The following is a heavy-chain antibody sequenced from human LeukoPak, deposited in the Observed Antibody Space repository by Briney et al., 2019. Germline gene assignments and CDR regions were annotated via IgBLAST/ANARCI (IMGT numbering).Heavy chain of an antibody. Sequence: ASVKVSCKASGYTFTGYYMHWVRQAPGQGLEWMGWINPNSGGTNYAQKFQGRVTMTRDPSISTAYMELRSLRSDDTAVYYCARVREEGIDYWGQGTLVTVSS. CDR3: ARVREEGIDY. CDR1: GYTFTGYY. CDR2: INPNSGGT. J-gene: IGHJ4*02. V-gene: IGHV1-2*02.